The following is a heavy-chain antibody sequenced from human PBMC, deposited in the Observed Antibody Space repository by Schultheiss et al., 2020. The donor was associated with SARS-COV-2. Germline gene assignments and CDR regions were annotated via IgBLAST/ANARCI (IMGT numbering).Heavy chain of an antibody. J-gene: IGHJ4*02. V-gene: IGHV3-30*04. CDR2: ISYDGSNK. CDR3: TTGPHIVVVTAGPPPDY. CDR1: GFTFDDYA. D-gene: IGHD2-21*02. Sequence: GGSLRLSCAASGFTFDDYAMHWVRQAPGKGLEWVAVISYDGSNKYYADSVKGRFTISRDNSKNTLYLQMNSLKTEDTAVYYCTTGPHIVVVTAGPPPDYWGQGTLVTVSS.